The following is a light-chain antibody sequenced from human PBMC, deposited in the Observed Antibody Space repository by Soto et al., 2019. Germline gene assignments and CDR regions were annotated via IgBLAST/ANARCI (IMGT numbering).Light chain of an antibody. CDR1: QSVSSN. CDR3: QQYHNLWT. CDR2: RAS. Sequence: EIVRTQSPATLSVSPGERATLSCRASQSVSSNVAWYQQRPGQAPRLLIYRASTRATGIPARFSGSGSGTEFTLTISSLQSEDFAVYYCQQYHNLWTFGQGTKVEIK. V-gene: IGKV3-15*01. J-gene: IGKJ1*01.